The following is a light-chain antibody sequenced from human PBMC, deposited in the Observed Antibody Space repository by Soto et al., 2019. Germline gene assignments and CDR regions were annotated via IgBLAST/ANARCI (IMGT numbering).Light chain of an antibody. CDR2: GAS. CDR3: QQSGSSPIT. V-gene: IGKV3-20*01. Sequence: EIVLTQSPGTLSLSPGEGATLSCRASQSVSSSYLAWYQQKPGQAPRLLIYGASSRATGIPDRFSGSGFGTDYTLTISRLEPEDFAVYYCQQSGSSPITFGQGTRLEIK. CDR1: QSVSSSY. J-gene: IGKJ5*01.